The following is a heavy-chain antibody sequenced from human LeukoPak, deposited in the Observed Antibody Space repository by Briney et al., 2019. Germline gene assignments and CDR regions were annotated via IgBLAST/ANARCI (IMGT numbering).Heavy chain of an antibody. CDR3: ARVVVAATPAMDV. CDR1: GFTFSSYG. J-gene: IGHJ6*03. CDR2: ISGSGGST. Sequence: HPGGSLRLSCAASGFTFSSYGMSWVRQAPGKGLEWVSAISGSGGSTYYADSVKGRFTISRDNSKNTLYLQMNSLRAEDTAVYYCARVVVAATPAMDVWGKGTTVTVSS. D-gene: IGHD2-15*01. V-gene: IGHV3-23*01.